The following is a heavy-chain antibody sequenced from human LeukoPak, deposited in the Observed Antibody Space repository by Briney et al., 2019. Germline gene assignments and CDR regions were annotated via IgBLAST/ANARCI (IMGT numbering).Heavy chain of an antibody. J-gene: IGHJ6*03. Sequence: SETLSLTYTVTGGSISSYYWSWIRQPPGKELEWIGYIYYSGSTNYNPSLKSRVTISVDTSKNQFSLKLSSVTAADTAVYYCAREREWIQLPAMRSYYYMDVWGKGTTVTVSS. D-gene: IGHD5-18*01. CDR2: IYYSGST. CDR1: GGSISSYY. CDR3: AREREWIQLPAMRSYYYMDV. V-gene: IGHV4-59*01.